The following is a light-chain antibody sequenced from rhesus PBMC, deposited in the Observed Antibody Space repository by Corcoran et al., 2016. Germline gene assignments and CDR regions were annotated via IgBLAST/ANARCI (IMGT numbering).Light chain of an antibody. CDR3: QQWDSVNKYV. CDR2: ANT. Sequence: SYVLSQPPSVSAAPGQTAVVTCGGGHPRLYNVHWYQVKSAQAPVLVIHANTRRSAGTPDRFSGSTSDNIATLTITGVEAGDEADYFCQQWDSVNKYVFGPGTRLTVL. CDR1: HPRLYN. J-gene: IGLJ1*01. V-gene: IGLV3-25*02.